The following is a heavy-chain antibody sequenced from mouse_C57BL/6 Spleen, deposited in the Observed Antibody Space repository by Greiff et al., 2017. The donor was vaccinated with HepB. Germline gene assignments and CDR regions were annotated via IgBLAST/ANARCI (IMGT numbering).Heavy chain of an antibody. CDR1: GYTFTSYW. J-gene: IGHJ2*01. V-gene: IGHV1-50*01. D-gene: IGHD2-1*01. CDR3: TRRDGNYPPFDY. Sequence: VQLQQPGAELVKPGASVKLSCKASGYTFTSYWMQWVKQRPGQGLEWIGEIDPSDSYTNYNQKFKGKATLTVDTSSSTAYMQLSSLTSEDSAVYYCTRRDGNYPPFDYWGQGTTLTVSS. CDR2: IDPSDSYT.